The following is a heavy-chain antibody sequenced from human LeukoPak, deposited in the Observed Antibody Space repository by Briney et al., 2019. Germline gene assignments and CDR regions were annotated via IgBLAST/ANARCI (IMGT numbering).Heavy chain of an antibody. J-gene: IGHJ4*02. CDR2: VSYTGDA. CDR3: ARGWNYGDY. Sequence: SETLSLTCTVPGGTISSYYWSWIRQPPGKGLEWIGYVSYTGDASQNPSLRGRVTMSVDTSNNQVSLELSSVTAADTAVHYCARGWNYGDYWGQGTLVTVSS. CDR1: GGTISSYY. V-gene: IGHV4-59*01. D-gene: IGHD3-3*01.